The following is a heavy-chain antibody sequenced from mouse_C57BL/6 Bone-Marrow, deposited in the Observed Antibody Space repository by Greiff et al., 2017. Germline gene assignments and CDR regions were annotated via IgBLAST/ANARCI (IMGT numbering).Heavy chain of an antibody. D-gene: IGHD1-1*01. Sequence: DVKLVESGGDLVKPGGSLKLSCAASGFTFSGYGMSWVRQTPDKRLEWVATISSGGSYTYYPDSVKGRFTISRDNAKNTLYLQMSSLKSEDTAMYYCARHVYYGSSYRNYAMDYWGQGTSVTVSS. CDR1: GFTFSGYG. CDR3: ARHVYYGSSYRNYAMDY. J-gene: IGHJ4*01. CDR2: ISSGGSYT. V-gene: IGHV5-6*02.